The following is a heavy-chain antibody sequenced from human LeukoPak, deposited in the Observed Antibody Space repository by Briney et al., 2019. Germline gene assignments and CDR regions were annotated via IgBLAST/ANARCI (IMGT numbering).Heavy chain of an antibody. CDR2: ISSSGDTM. V-gene: IGHV3-11*04. D-gene: IGHD1-7*01. CDR3: ARVMGNYASDY. J-gene: IGHJ4*02. CDR1: GFSFSDYY. Sequence: PGGSLRLSCAASGFSFSDYYMSWIRQAPGKGLEWVSYISSSGDTMFYSDSVKGRFTISRDNGKKSLFLEINSLRAEDAAIYYCARVMGNYASDYWGQGALVTVSS.